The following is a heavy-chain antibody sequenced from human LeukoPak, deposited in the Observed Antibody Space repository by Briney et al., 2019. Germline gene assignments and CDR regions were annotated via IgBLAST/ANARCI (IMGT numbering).Heavy chain of an antibody. CDR2: IYSGGST. Sequence: GGSLRLSCAASGFTVSSNYMSWVRQAPGKGLEWVSVIYSGGSTYYADSAKGRFTISRDNSKNTLYLQMNSLRAEDTAVYYCARSETEWELGYYFDYWGQGTLVTVSS. D-gene: IGHD1-26*01. CDR1: GFTVSSNY. V-gene: IGHV3-53*01. CDR3: ARSETEWELGYYFDY. J-gene: IGHJ4*02.